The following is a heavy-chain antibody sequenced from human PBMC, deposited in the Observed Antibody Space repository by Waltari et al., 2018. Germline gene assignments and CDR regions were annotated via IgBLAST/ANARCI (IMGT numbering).Heavy chain of an antibody. CDR2: IYYRVST. V-gene: IGHV4-39*07. CDR1: GDSISRSDYY. D-gene: IGHD2-15*01. Sequence: QLQLQESGPGLVKPSETLSLTCTVSGDSISRSDYYWGWVRQPPGKGLEWIGNIYYRVSTFHNPSLRSRVTMSVDTSKNQFSLKLTSVTAADTAVYFCARVVREVITAASYFELWGQGSLVTVSS. CDR3: ARVVREVITAASYFEL. J-gene: IGHJ4*02.